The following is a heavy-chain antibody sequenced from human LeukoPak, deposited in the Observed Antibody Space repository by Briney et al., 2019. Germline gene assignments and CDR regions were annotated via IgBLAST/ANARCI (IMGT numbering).Heavy chain of an antibody. CDR3: ARFGFWSGYSHYMDV. CDR1: GYTFTDYY. J-gene: IGHJ6*03. V-gene: IGHV1-2*02. D-gene: IGHD3-3*01. Sequence: ASVKVSCKASGYTFTDYYIHWVRQAPGQGLEWMGWINPNSGDTISAQKFEGRVTMTRDTSITTAYMEVSRLRSDDTAVYHCARFGFWSGYSHYMDVWGKGTTVTVSS. CDR2: INPNSGDT.